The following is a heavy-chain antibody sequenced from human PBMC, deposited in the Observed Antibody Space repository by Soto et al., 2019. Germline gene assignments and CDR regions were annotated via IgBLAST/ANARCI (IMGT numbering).Heavy chain of an antibody. CDR2: ISYDGSNI. Sequence: GGSLRLSCAASGFTFSSYGMHWVRQAPGKGLEWVAAISYDGSNIYYADSVKGRFTISRDNSKHTLYLQMNSLRAEDTAVYYCAKDAHPGDGDCSVADYWGKGTLVTVSS. CDR3: AKDAHPGDGDCSVADY. V-gene: IGHV3-30*18. J-gene: IGHJ4*02. D-gene: IGHD2-21*02. CDR1: GFTFSSYG.